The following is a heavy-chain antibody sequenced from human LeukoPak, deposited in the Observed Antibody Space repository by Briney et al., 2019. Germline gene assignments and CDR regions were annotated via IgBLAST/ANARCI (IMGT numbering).Heavy chain of an antibody. Sequence: SQTLSLTCTVSGGSISSGSYYWSWIRQPAGKGLEWIGRIYTSGSTNYNPSLKSRVTISVDTSKNQFPLKLSSVTAADTAVYYCAREPRGGYYDSSGLGYFDYWGQGTLVTVSS. CDR1: GGSISSGSYY. V-gene: IGHV4-61*02. J-gene: IGHJ4*02. D-gene: IGHD3-22*01. CDR3: AREPRGGYYDSSGLGYFDY. CDR2: IYTSGST.